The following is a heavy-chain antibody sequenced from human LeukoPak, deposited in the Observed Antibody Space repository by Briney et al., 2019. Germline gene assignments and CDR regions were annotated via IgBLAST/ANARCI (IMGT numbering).Heavy chain of an antibody. CDR2: FDPEDGET. J-gene: IGHJ4*02. CDR3: ATRGATVTTYGY. Sequence: GASVKVSCKVSGYTLTELSMHWVRQAPGKGLEWMGGFDPEDGETIYAQKFQGRVTMTEDTSTDTAYMELSSLRSEDTAVYYCATRGATVTTYGYWGQGTLVTVS. V-gene: IGHV1-24*01. D-gene: IGHD4-11*01. CDR1: GYTLTELS.